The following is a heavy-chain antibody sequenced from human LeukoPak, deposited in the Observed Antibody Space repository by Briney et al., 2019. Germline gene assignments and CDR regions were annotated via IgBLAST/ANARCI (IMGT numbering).Heavy chain of an antibody. Sequence: GGSLRLSCAVSGFSVNSNYMSWIRQAPGKGLEWVSYISSSGSTIYYADSVKGRFTISRDNAKNSLYLQMNSLRAEDTAVYYCARDPPGLATDYWGQGTLVTVSS. J-gene: IGHJ4*02. CDR3: ARDPPGLATDY. V-gene: IGHV3-11*01. CDR2: ISSSGSTI. CDR1: GFSVNSNY.